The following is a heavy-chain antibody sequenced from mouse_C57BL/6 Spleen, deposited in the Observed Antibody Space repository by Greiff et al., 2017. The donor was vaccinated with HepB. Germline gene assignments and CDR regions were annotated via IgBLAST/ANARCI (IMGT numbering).Heavy chain of an antibody. V-gene: IGHV14-4*01. CDR3: TTPSGWFAY. Sequence: EVQLQQSGAELVRPGASVKLSCTASGFNIKDDYMHWVKQRPEQGLEWIGWIDPENGDTEYASKFQGKATITADTSSNTAYLQLSSLTSEDTAVYYSTTPSGWFAYWGQGTLVTVSA. CDR2: IDPENGDT. CDR1: GFNIKDDY. J-gene: IGHJ3*01.